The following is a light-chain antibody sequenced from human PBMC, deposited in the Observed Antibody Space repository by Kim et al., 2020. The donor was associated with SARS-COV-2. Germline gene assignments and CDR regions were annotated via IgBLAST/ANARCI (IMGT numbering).Light chain of an antibody. CDR2: GKN. CDR1: SLRIYY. CDR3: NSRDSSGNLYV. V-gene: IGLV3-19*01. J-gene: IGLJ1*01. Sequence: ALGQTVRITCHEYSLRIYYASWYQQKPGQAPVLVIYGKNNRPSGIPDRFSGSSSGNTASLTITGAQAEDEADYYCNSRDSSGNLYVFGTGTKVTVL.